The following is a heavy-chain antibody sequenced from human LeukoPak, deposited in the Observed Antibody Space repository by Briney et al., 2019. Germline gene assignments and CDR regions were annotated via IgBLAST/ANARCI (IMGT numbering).Heavy chain of an antibody. V-gene: IGHV3-48*04. CDR2: ISSSSGTI. Sequence: PGGSLRLSCATSGFTFSSYSMNWVRQAPGKGLEWVSYISSSSGTIYNADSVKGRFTISRDNAKNSLYLQMNSLRAEDTAVYYCAKERIWGSSFDYWGQGTLVTVSS. J-gene: IGHJ4*02. D-gene: IGHD3-16*01. CDR3: AKERIWGSSFDY. CDR1: GFTFSSYS.